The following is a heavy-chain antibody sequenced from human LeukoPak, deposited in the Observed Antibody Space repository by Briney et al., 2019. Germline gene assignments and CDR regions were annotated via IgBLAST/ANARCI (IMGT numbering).Heavy chain of an antibody. J-gene: IGHJ6*03. CDR1: GGSISSSY. D-gene: IGHD2-2*01. CDR2: IYYTGTT. Sequence: SETLSLTCTVSGGSISSSYWSWIRQPPGKGLEWIGYIYYTGTTNYNPSLKSRVTISVDTSKNQFSLKLSSVTAADTAVYYCAREPRGNCSSTSCPFYYYMDVWGKGTTVTVSS. CDR3: AREPRGNCSSTSCPFYYYMDV. V-gene: IGHV4-59*12.